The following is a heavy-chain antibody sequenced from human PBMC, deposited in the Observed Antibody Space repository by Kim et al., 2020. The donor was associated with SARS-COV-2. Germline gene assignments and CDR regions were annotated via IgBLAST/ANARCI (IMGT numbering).Heavy chain of an antibody. J-gene: IGHJ5*02. D-gene: IGHD3-10*01. CDR1: GGSINSYY. Sequence: SETLSLTCTVSGGSINSYYWSWIRQPPGKGLEWIGYIYYSGSTNYNPSLKSRVTISVDTSKNQFSLKLSSVTAADTAVYYCARGGDPYNWFDPWGQGTLVTVSS. CDR3: ARGGDPYNWFDP. V-gene: IGHV4-59*01. CDR2: IYYSGST.